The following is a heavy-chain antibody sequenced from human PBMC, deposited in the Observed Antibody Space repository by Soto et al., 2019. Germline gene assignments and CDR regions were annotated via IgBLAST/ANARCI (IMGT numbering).Heavy chain of an antibody. J-gene: IGHJ4*02. Sequence: QVQLVQAGAEVKKPGSSVKVSCKASGGTFSSYAISWVRQAPGQGLEWMGGSIPIFGTANYAQKFQGRVTITADESTSTAYMELSSLRSEDTAVYYCAREVHYDFWSGYYTVNPFDYWGQGTLVTVSS. V-gene: IGHV1-69*01. CDR1: GGTFSSYA. D-gene: IGHD3-3*01. CDR2: SIPIFGTA. CDR3: AREVHYDFWSGYYTVNPFDY.